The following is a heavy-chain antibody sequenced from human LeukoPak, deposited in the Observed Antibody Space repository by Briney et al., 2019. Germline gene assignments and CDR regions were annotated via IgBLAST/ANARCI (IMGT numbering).Heavy chain of an antibody. V-gene: IGHV1-2*06. CDR3: AREIVVVPAANNWFDP. CDR1: GYTFTGYH. CDR2: INPNSGDT. Sequence: ASVKVSCKASGYTFTGYHIHWVRQAPGQGLEWMGRINPNSGDTNYAQKFQGRVTMTRDTSISTAYMELSRLRSDDTAVYYCAREIVVVPAANNWFDPWGQGTLVTVSS. J-gene: IGHJ5*02. D-gene: IGHD2-2*01.